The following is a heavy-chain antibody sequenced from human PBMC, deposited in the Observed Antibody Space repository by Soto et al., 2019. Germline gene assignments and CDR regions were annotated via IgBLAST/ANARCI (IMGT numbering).Heavy chain of an antibody. V-gene: IGHV4-31*03. CDR2: IYYSGST. Sequence: PSETLSLTCTVSGGSISSSSYYWGWIRQPPGKGLEWIGYIYYSGSTYYNPSLKSRVTISVDTSKNQFSLKLSSVTAADTAVYYCARDSSSGEFSMRWFDPWGQGTLVTVSS. CDR3: ARDSSSGEFSMRWFDP. D-gene: IGHD3-16*01. J-gene: IGHJ5*02. CDR1: GGSISSSSYY.